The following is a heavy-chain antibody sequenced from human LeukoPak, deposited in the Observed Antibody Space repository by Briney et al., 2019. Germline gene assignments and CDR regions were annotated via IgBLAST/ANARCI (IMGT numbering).Heavy chain of an antibody. CDR3: ARGRYYDSSGYCYDY. D-gene: IGHD3-22*01. V-gene: IGHV1-2*02. Sequence: ASVKVSCKASGYTFTGYYMHWVRQAPGQGLEWMGWINPNSGGTNYAQRFQGRVTMTRDTSISTAYMELSRLRSDDTAVYYCARGRYYDSSGYCYDYWGQGTLVTGSS. J-gene: IGHJ4*02. CDR2: INPNSGGT. CDR1: GYTFTGYY.